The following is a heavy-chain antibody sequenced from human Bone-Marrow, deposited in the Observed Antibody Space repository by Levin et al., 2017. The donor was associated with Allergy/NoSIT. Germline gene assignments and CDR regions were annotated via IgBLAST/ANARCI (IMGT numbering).Heavy chain of an antibody. CDR1: GFAFGGYA. V-gene: IGHV3-49*03. Sequence: GGSLRLSCSASGFAFGGYAMAWFRQAPGKGLEWVGFIRSEADGGATQYAASVRGRFTISRDDSKSIAYLQMNGLKAEDTAVYYCTRDRPIDYWGQGTLVTVSS. CDR2: IRSEADGGAT. J-gene: IGHJ4*02. CDR3: TRDRPIDY.